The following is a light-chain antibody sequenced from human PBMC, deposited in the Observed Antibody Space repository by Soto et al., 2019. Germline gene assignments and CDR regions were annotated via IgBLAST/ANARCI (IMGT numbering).Light chain of an antibody. V-gene: IGKV3-15*01. CDR2: GAS. Sequence: EIVITQSPATLSVSPGERATLSCRASQSVSSNLAWYQQKPGQAPRLLIYGASTRATGIPARFSGSRSGTEFTLTISSLQSEDFAVYYCQQYNNWPPWTFGPGTKVDIK. J-gene: IGKJ3*01. CDR3: QQYNNWPPWT. CDR1: QSVSSN.